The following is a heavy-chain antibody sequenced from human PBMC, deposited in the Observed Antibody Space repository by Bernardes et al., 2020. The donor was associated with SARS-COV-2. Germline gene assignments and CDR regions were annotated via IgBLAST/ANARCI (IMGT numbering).Heavy chain of an antibody. CDR2: VSGGAANT. Sequence: GGSLRLSCAASGFTFNNYAMSWVRQAPGKGLEWVSAVSGGAANTYYADSVKGRFTISRDNSKDTLYLQLSSLRGDDTAIYYWAKDGGGWYSSGWYYFDYWGQGTLVTVSS. J-gene: IGHJ4*02. V-gene: IGHV3-23*01. CDR1: GFTFNNYA. D-gene: IGHD6-19*01. CDR3: AKDGGGWYSSGWYYFDY.